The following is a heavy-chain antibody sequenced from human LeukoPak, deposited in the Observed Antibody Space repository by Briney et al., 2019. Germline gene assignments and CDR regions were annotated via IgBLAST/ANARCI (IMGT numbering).Heavy chain of an antibody. CDR1: GFTFSSYA. V-gene: IGHV3-64D*06. CDR2: ISSNGGST. Sequence: GGSLRLSCSASGFTFSSYAMHWVRQASGKGLEYVSAISSNGGSTYYADSVKGRFTITRDNSKNTLYLQMSSLRAEDTAVYYCVKDRQESYDSSGYYPSDFDYWGQGTLVTVSS. D-gene: IGHD3-22*01. CDR3: VKDRQESYDSSGYYPSDFDY. J-gene: IGHJ4*02.